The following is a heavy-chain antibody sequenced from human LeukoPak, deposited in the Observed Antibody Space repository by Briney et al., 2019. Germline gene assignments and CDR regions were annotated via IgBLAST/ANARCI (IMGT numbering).Heavy chain of an antibody. J-gene: IGHJ4*02. V-gene: IGHV4-39*01. D-gene: IGHD1-26*01. CDR3: ARHVGSGSYFEY. CDR2: IYYSGST. CDR1: GGSISSSSYY. Sequence: RSSETLSLTCTISGGSISSSSYYWGWIRQPPGKGLEWIGSIYYSGSTYYNPSLKSRVTISVDTSKNQFSLKLSSVTAADTAVYYCARHVGSGSYFEYWGQGTLVTVSS.